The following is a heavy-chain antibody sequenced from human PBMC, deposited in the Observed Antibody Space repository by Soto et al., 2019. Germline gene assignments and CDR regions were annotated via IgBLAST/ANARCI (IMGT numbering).Heavy chain of an antibody. CDR2: IYHSGST. J-gene: IGHJ4*02. Sequence: SETLSLTCAVSGGSISSSNWWSWVRQPPGKGLEWIGEIYHSGSTNYNPSLKSRVTISVDTSKNQFSLKLTSVTAADTAVYYCARDKLTGLFDYWGQGTLVTVSS. CDR1: GGSISSSNW. CDR3: ARDKLTGLFDY. V-gene: IGHV4-4*02. D-gene: IGHD2-8*02.